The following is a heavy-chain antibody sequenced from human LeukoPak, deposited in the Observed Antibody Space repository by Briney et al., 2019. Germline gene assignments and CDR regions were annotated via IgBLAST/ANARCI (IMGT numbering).Heavy chain of an antibody. V-gene: IGHV4-34*01. J-gene: IGHJ5*02. CDR3: ARGRGSYCSGGSCYGWSGFDP. CDR2: INHSGST. CDR1: GGSFSGYY. Sequence: SETLSLTCAVYGGSFSGYYWSWIRQPPGKGLEWIGEINHSGSTNYNPSLKSRVTISVDTSKNQFSLKLSSVTAADTAVYYCARGRGSYCSGGSCYGWSGFDPWGQGTLVTVSS. D-gene: IGHD2-15*01.